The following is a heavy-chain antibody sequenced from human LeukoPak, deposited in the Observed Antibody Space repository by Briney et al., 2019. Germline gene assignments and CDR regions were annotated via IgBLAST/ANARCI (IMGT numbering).Heavy chain of an antibody. CDR3: ARDCSGGSCYTGSDAFDI. CDR1: DYSISSGDYY. D-gene: IGHD2-15*01. J-gene: IGHJ3*02. V-gene: IGHV4-61*08. Sequence: SETLSLTCTVSDYSISSGDYYWSWIRQPPGKGLEWIGYIYYSGSTNYNPSLKSRVTISVDTSKNQFSLKLSSVTAADTAVYYCARDCSGGSCYTGSDAFDIWGQGTMVTVSS. CDR2: IYYSGST.